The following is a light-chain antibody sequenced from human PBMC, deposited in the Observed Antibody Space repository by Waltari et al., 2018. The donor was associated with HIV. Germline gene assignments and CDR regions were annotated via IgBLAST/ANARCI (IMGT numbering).Light chain of an antibody. CDR2: DVS. Sequence: QSALTQTASVSGSPGQSLTISCSGTNSDVGGYKYVSWYQQHPGKAPKLIIFDVSPRPSGISNRFSGSKSGNTASLTISGLQAEDEADYYCSSYTRSTTLDAVFGTGTKVSVL. CDR1: NSDVGGYKY. CDR3: SSYTRSTTLDAV. J-gene: IGLJ1*01. V-gene: IGLV2-14*03.